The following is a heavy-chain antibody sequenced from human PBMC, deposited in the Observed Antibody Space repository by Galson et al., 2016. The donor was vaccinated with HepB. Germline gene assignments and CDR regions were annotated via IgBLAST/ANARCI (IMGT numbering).Heavy chain of an antibody. D-gene: IGHD2-21*02. V-gene: IGHV3-11*06. CDR2: ISSSSSYT. Sequence: SLRLSCAASGFSFSDYYMSWIRQAPGKGLEWVSYISSSSSYTNYADSVKGRFTISRDNAKSSLFLQMNSLRAEDTAVYYCARTSIVVVTASSYDYWGQGTLVTVSS. J-gene: IGHJ4*02. CDR1: GFSFSDYY. CDR3: ARTSIVVVTASSYDY.